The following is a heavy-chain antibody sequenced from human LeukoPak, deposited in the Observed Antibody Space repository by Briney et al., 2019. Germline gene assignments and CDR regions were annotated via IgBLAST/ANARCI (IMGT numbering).Heavy chain of an antibody. CDR2: ISWNSGSI. CDR1: GFTFDDYA. V-gene: IGHV3-9*03. CDR3: AKGTYSSGWYYFDY. D-gene: IGHD6-19*01. J-gene: IGHJ4*02. Sequence: GGSLGLSCAASGFTFDDYAMHWVRQAPGKGLEWVSGISWNSGSIGYADSVKGRFTISRDNAKNSLYLQMNSLRAEDMALYYCAKGTYSSGWYYFDYWGQGTLVTVSS.